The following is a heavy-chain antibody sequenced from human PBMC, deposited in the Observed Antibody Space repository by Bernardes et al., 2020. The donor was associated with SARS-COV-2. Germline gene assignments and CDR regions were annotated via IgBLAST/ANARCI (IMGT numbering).Heavy chain of an antibody. Sequence: ASVKVSCKVSGYTLIELSMHWVRQAPGKGLEWMGGFDPEDGETIYAQKFQGRVTMTEDTSTDTAYMELSSLRSEDTAVYYCATAAAIFGVVTHYSYYYGLDVWGQGTTVTVSS. D-gene: IGHD3-3*01. CDR2: FDPEDGET. CDR1: GYTLIELS. CDR3: ATAAAIFGVVTHYSYYYGLDV. V-gene: IGHV1-24*01. J-gene: IGHJ6*02.